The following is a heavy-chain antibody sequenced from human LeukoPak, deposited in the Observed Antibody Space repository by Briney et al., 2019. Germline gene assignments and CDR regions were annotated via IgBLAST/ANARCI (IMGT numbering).Heavy chain of an antibody. D-gene: IGHD6-25*01. CDR1: GFTFSSYS. J-gene: IGHJ6*03. V-gene: IGHV3-21*01. CDR3: ARFAAGGSYYYYMDV. CDR2: ISSSSSYI. Sequence: PGGSLRLSCAASGFTFSSYSMNWVRQAPAKGLEGVSSISSSSSYIYYADSVKGRFTISRDNAKNSLYLQMNSLRADDTAVYYCARFAAGGSYYYYMDVWGKGTTVTVSS.